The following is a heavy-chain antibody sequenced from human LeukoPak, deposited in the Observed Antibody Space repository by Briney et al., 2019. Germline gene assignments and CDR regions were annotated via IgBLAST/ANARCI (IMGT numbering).Heavy chain of an antibody. CDR3: ARGGSYSSSSTSHY. J-gene: IGHJ4*02. Sequence: GGSLRLSCAASGFTFSSYGMSWIRQAPGKGLEWVSSISSSSSTYIYYADSVKGRFTISRDNAKNSLYLQMNSLRAEDTAVYYCARGGSYSSSSTSHYWGQGTLVTVSS. CDR2: ISSSSSTYI. V-gene: IGHV3-21*01. D-gene: IGHD6-6*01. CDR1: GFTFSSYG.